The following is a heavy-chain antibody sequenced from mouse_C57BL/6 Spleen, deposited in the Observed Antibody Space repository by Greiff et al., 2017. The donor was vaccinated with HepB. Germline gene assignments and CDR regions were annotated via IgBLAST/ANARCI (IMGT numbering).Heavy chain of an antibody. V-gene: IGHV2-2*01. CDR2: IWSGGST. Sequence: QVQLQQSGPGLVQPSQSLSITCTVSGFSLTSYGVHWVRQSPGKGLEWLGVIWSGGSTDYNAAFISRLSISKDNSKSQVFFKMNSQQADDTVIYYCARNCYYGSSYNYAKEYWGEGTTVTVSS. CDR1: GFSLTSYG. CDR3: ARNCYYGSSYNYAKEY. D-gene: IGHD1-1*01. J-gene: IGHJ4*01.